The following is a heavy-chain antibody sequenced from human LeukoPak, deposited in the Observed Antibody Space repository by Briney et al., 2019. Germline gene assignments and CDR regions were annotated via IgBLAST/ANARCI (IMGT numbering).Heavy chain of an antibody. Sequence: GGSLRLSCAASGFSFSGYWMSWVRQAPGKGLEWVANINKDGSENYYVDSVRGRFAISRDNAKNSLYLQMNSLRAEDTAVYYCARRYCSGSSCCSVDYWGQGTLVTVSS. V-gene: IGHV3-7*01. CDR3: ARRYCSGSSCCSVDY. CDR2: INKDGSEN. J-gene: IGHJ4*02. D-gene: IGHD2-15*01. CDR1: GFSFSGYW.